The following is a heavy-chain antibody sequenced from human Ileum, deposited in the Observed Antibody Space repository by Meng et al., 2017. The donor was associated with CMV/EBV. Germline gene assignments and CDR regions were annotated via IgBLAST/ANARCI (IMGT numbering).Heavy chain of an antibody. V-gene: IGHV3-30*04. CDR2: ISYDGSNK. D-gene: IGHD2-15*01. Sequence: GGSLRLSCAASGFTFSSYAMHWVRQAPGKGLEWVAVISYDGSNKYYADSVKGRFTISRDNSKNTLYLQMNSLRAEDTAVYYCAREVRGCYDYWGQGTLVTVSS. CDR3: AREVRGCYDY. J-gene: IGHJ4*02. CDR1: GFTFSSYA.